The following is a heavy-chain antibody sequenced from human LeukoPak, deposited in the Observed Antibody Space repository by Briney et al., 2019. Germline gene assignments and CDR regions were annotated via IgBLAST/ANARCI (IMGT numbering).Heavy chain of an antibody. CDR3: ARRPGGPEYFGSGSSP. CDR2: IYYSGST. CDR1: GDSITSRNYY. J-gene: IGHJ4*02. V-gene: IGHV4-39*01. D-gene: IGHD3-10*01. Sequence: SETLSLTCSVSGDSITSRNYYWGWVRQPPGKGLEWIGTIYYSGSTYYNPSLKSRVTISVDTSKNRFSLQLTSVTAGDTAVYYCARRPGGPEYFGSGSSPWGQGTLVTVSS.